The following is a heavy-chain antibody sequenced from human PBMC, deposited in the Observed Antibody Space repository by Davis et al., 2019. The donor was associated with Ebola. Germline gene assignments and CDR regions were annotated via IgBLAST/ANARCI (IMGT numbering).Heavy chain of an antibody. J-gene: IGHJ4*02. D-gene: IGHD6-19*01. CDR1: GGSFSGYY. V-gene: IGHV4-34*01. Sequence: GSLRPSCPVYGGSFSGYYWSWIRQPPGKGLEWIGEINHSGSTNYNPSLKSRVTISVDTSKNQFSLKLSSVTAADTAVYYCARGRWLDYWGQGTLVTVSS. CDR2: INHSGST. CDR3: ARGRWLDY.